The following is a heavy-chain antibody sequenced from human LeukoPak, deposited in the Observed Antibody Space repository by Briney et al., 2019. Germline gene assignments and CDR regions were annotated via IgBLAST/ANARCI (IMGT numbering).Heavy chain of an antibody. CDR1: GFTVRSNW. CDR3: AKYNDYDFDY. J-gene: IGHJ4*02. D-gene: IGHD4-17*01. V-gene: IGHV3-7*01. Sequence: GESLRLSCAASGFTVRSNWMSWVRQAPGKGLEWVAKINQDGSQTKYVDSVKGRFTISRDNAKNSLHLQMNSLRADDTAVYYCAKYNDYDFDYWGQGTLVTVSP. CDR2: INQDGSQT.